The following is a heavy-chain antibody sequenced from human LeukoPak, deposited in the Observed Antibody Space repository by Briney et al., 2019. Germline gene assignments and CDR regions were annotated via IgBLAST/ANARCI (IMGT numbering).Heavy chain of an antibody. J-gene: IGHJ4*02. Sequence: PGGSLRLSCATSRFTFSNYGMHWVRQAPGKGLDWVAFVRYDGNNPYYSASVKGRFTISRDNSKNTVLLQMNNLRLEDAAVYYCARGSRYGDYPYYCDFWGQGTLVTVSS. CDR3: ARGSRYGDYPYYCDF. CDR2: VRYDGNNP. CDR1: RFTFSNYG. D-gene: IGHD4-17*01. V-gene: IGHV3-30*02.